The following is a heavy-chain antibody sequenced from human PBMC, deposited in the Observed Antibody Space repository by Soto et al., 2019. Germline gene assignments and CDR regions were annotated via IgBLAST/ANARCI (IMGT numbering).Heavy chain of an antibody. D-gene: IGHD1-26*01. CDR1: GYTFTGYY. J-gene: IGHJ5*02. V-gene: IGHV1-2*04. Sequence: GASVKVSCKASGYTFTGYYMHWVRQAPGQGLEWMGWINPNSSGTNYAQKFQGWVTMTRDTSISTAYMEMSRLRSDDTAVYYCARGEGLVGATRLGWFDPWGQGTLVTVSS. CDR2: INPNSSGT. CDR3: ARGEGLVGATRLGWFDP.